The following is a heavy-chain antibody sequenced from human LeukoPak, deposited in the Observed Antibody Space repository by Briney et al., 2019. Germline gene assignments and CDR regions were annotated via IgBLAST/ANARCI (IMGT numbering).Heavy chain of an antibody. V-gene: IGHV3-23*01. Sequence: QPGRSLRLSCAASGFTFSSYAMSWVRQAPGKGLEWVSGISGNGADTYYADSVKGRFTISRDNSKNMLHLQMSSLRAEDTAVYHCVKRLLSGNYAVLGYWGQGTLVTVSS. J-gene: IGHJ4*02. CDR3: VKRLLSGNYAVLGY. D-gene: IGHD1-26*01. CDR2: ISGNGADT. CDR1: GFTFSSYA.